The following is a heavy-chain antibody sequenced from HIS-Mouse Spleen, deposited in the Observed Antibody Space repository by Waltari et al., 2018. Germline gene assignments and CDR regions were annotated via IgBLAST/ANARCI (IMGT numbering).Heavy chain of an antibody. V-gene: IGHV4-39*07. J-gene: IGHJ3*02. Sequence: QLQLQESGPGLVKPSETLSLTCTVSGGSISSSSYYWGWIRQPPGKGLEWIGRIYYSGSTYYNPSSSSRVTISVDTSKNRFSLKLSSVTAADTAVYYCARDGYSGYGHDAFDIWGQGTMVTVSS. CDR3: ARDGYSGYGHDAFDI. CDR1: GGSISSSSYY. CDR2: IYYSGST. D-gene: IGHD5-12*01.